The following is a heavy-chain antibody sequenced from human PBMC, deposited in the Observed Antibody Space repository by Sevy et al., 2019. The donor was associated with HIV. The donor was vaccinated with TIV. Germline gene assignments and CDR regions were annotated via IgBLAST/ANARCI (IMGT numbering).Heavy chain of an antibody. V-gene: IGHV4-59*02. J-gene: IGHJ5*02. Sequence: SETLSLTCTVSGGSVMTGYWSWIRQPPGKGPEWIGYVYDIGRTAYSPSLKSRVTISLDTTKNQFSLQLNSITAADTAVYYCARVRDYGSGSFSPWFGPWGQGTLVTVSS. CDR3: ARVRDYGSGSFSPWFGP. D-gene: IGHD3-10*01. CDR1: GGSVMTGY. CDR2: VYDIGRT.